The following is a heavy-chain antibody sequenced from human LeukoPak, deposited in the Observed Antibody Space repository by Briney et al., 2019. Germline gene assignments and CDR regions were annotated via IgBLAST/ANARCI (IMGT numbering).Heavy chain of an antibody. V-gene: IGHV5-51*01. CDR3: ARQSYSGSYYMDY. D-gene: IGHD1-26*01. CDR2: IYPGDSDT. CDR1: RYSFTTYW. Sequence: GESLKISCKGSRYSFTTYWIAWVRQMPGKGLEWMGIIYPGDSDTRYSPSFQGQVTISADKSISTAYLQWCSLKASDTAMYYCARQSYSGSYYMDYWGQGTLVTVSS. J-gene: IGHJ4*02.